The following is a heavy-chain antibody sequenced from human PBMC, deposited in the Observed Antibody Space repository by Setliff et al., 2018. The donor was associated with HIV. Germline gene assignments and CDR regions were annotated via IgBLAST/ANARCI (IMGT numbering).Heavy chain of an antibody. CDR2: IYYSGST. D-gene: IGHD3-22*01. V-gene: IGHV4-59*08. CDR1: GGSISSHY. CDR3: ARPYDSLYG. J-gene: IGHJ4*02. Sequence: PSETLSLTCTVSGGSISSHYWSWIRQPPGKGLEWIGSIYYSGSTNYNPTLKSRVTISVDTSKNQFSLKLRSVTAADTAIYYCARPYDSLYGWGQGVLVTVSS.